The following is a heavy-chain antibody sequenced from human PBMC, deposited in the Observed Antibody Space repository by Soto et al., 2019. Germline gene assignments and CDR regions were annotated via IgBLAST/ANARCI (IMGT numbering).Heavy chain of an antibody. CDR1: GFTFSSYS. Sequence: GGALRLSCAASGFTFSSYSMNWVRQAPGKGLEWVSSISSSSSYIYYADSVKGRFTISRDNAKNSLYLQMNSLRAEDTAVYYCARGGPGDGYFYWGQGTLVTVSS. V-gene: IGHV3-21*01. CDR3: ARGGPGDGYFY. D-gene: IGHD2-21*01. J-gene: IGHJ4*02. CDR2: ISSSSSYI.